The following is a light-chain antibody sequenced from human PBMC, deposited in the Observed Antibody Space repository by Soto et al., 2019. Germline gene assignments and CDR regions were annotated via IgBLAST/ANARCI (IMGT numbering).Light chain of an antibody. Sequence: QSALTQPASVSGSPGQSITISCTGTSSDVGGYNYVSWYQQHPGKAHKLMIYDVSNRPSGVSNRLSGSKSGNTASLTISGLTAEDEADYYCSSYTSSSLVVFGGGTKLTVL. V-gene: IGLV2-14*01. CDR1: SSDVGGYNY. J-gene: IGLJ2*01. CDR3: SSYTSSSLVV. CDR2: DVS.